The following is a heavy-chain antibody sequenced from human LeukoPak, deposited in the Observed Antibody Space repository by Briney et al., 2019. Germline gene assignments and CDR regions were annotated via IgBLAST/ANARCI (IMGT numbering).Heavy chain of an antibody. CDR2: ISYDGSNK. V-gene: IGHV3-30*18. CDR3: AKDLSHDGYSYGVMDY. Sequence: PGRSLRLSCAASGFTFSSYGMHWVRQAPGKGLEWVAVISYDGSNKYYADSVKGRFTISRDNSKNTLYLQMNSLRAEDTAVYYCAKDLSHDGYSYGVMDYWGQGTLVTVSS. D-gene: IGHD5-18*01. CDR1: GFTFSSYG. J-gene: IGHJ4*02.